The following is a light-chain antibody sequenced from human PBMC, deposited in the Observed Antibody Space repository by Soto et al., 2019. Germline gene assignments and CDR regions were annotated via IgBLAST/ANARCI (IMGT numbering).Light chain of an antibody. CDR3: QRYGSSGT. V-gene: IGKV3-20*01. Sequence: EIGLTQSPGALSLSPGERTTLSCRASQSVSNNYLAWYQQKPGQAPRLLIYGASNRATGIPDRFSGSGSGTDFTLTISRLEPEDFAVYYCQRYGSSGTFGQGTKVDI. J-gene: IGKJ1*01. CDR2: GAS. CDR1: QSVSNNY.